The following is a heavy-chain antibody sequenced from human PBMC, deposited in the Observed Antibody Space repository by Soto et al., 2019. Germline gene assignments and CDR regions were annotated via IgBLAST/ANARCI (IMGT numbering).Heavy chain of an antibody. Sequence: SETLSLTCTVSCDSINNYYWSWIRQPPGKRLEWIGYIYYTGSTTYNPSLESRVTMSVDTSKNQFSLKLSSVNAADTAVYYCAKYRRTEAEGFTLDYWGRGTLVTVS. V-gene: IGHV4-59*01. CDR1: CDSINNYY. CDR2: IYYTGST. CDR3: AKYRRTEAEGFTLDY. D-gene: IGHD6-13*01. J-gene: IGHJ4*02.